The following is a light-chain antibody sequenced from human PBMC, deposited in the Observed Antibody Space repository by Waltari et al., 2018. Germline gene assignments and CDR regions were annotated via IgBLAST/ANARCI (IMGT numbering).Light chain of an antibody. CDR2: INSDGSH. CDR3: QTWGAGFRV. J-gene: IGLJ2*01. CDR1: SGHSNYA. V-gene: IGLV4-69*01. Sequence: QLVLTQSPSASASLGASVKLSCTLSSGHSNYAIAWHQQQPEKGPRYLMRINSDGSHSKGDGIPARFSGSSSGAERYLTISSLQSEDEADYYCQTWGAGFRVFGGGTKLTVL.